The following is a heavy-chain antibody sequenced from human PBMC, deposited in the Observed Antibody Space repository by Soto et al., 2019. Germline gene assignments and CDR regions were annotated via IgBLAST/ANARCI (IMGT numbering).Heavy chain of an antibody. D-gene: IGHD5-12*01. CDR3: ALVDSGYHYGWFDA. CDR1: GYTFTSYG. J-gene: IGHJ5*02. CDR2: ISAYNGNT. Sequence: DSVKVSCKASGYTFTSYGISWVRQAPGQGLEWMGWISAYNGNTNYAQRLRGRVTMTTDTSTSTAYLELRSLRSDDTAVYYCALVDSGYHYGWFDAWGQANLVTVS. V-gene: IGHV1-18*01.